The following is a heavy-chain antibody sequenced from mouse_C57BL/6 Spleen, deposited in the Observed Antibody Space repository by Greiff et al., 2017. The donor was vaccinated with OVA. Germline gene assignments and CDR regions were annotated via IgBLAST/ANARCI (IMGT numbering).Heavy chain of an antibody. Sequence: EVQLVESGGGLVQPGGSLSLSCAASGFTFTDYYMSWVRQPPGKALEWLGFIRNKANGYTTEYSASVKGRFTISRDNSQSILYLQMNALRAEDSATYYCARGSDYDHAMDYWGQGTSVTVSS. CDR2: IRNKANGYTT. CDR3: ARGSDYDHAMDY. CDR1: GFTFTDYY. J-gene: IGHJ4*01. D-gene: IGHD2-4*01. V-gene: IGHV7-3*01.